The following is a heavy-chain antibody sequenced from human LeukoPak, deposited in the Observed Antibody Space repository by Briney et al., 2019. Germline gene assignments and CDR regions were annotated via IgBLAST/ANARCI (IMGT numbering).Heavy chain of an antibody. CDR2: ISSSGSTI. CDR3: ARQRGEQWLIVSPNYYYYMDV. Sequence: GGSLRLSCAASGFTFSSYEMNWVRQAPGKGLEWVSYISSSGSTIYYADSVKGRFTISRDNAKNSLYLQMNSLRAEDTAVYYCARQRGEQWLIVSPNYYYYMDVWGKGTTVTISS. D-gene: IGHD6-19*01. V-gene: IGHV3-48*03. J-gene: IGHJ6*03. CDR1: GFTFSSYE.